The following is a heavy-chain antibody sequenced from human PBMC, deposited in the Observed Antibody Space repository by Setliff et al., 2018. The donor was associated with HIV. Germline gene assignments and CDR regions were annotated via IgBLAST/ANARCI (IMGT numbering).Heavy chain of an antibody. D-gene: IGHD3-22*01. Sequence: GGSLRLSCAASGFPFSSYYMGWVRQSAGKGLEWLANINQDGSEKKYVDSVKGRFILSRDNAKNSLYLQRNSLRAEDTAVYYCARRKYYYDSTAYFHYKYYGMDVWGQETTVTFSS. CDR2: INQDGSEK. CDR3: ARRKYYYDSTAYFHYKYYGMDV. J-gene: IGHJ6*02. CDR1: GFPFSSYY. V-gene: IGHV3-7*01.